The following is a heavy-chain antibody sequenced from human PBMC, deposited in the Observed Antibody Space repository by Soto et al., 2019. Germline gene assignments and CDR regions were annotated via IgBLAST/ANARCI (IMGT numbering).Heavy chain of an antibody. CDR3: ARHRPQGVAGPPYFDY. Sequence: SETLSLTCTVSGGSISSSSYYWGWIRQPPGKGLEWIGSIYYSGSTYYNPSLKSRVTISVDTSKNQFSLKLSSVTAADTAVYYCARHRPQGVAGPPYFDYWGQGTLVTVSS. D-gene: IGHD6-19*01. CDR2: IYYSGST. CDR1: GGSISSSSYY. V-gene: IGHV4-39*01. J-gene: IGHJ4*02.